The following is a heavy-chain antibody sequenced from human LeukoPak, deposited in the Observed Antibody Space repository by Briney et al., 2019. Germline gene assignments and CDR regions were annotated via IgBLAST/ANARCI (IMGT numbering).Heavy chain of an antibody. CDR2: INHSGST. Sequence: PSETLSLTCAVYGGSFSGYYWSWIRQPPGKGLEWIGEINHSGSTNYNPSLKSRVTISVDTSKNQFSLKLSSVTAADTAVYYCAGNYDSSGYRVSLWGQGTLVTVSS. D-gene: IGHD3-22*01. CDR1: GGSFSGYY. V-gene: IGHV4-34*01. CDR3: AGNYDSSGYRVSL. J-gene: IGHJ4*02.